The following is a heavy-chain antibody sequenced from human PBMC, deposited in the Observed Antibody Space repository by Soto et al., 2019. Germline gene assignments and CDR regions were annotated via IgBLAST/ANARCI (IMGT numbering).Heavy chain of an antibody. Sequence: PGGSLRLSCAASGFTFSSYGMHWVRQAPGKRLEWVAVISYDGSNKYYADSVKGRFTISGDNSKNTLYLQMNSLRAEDTAVYYCAKSPPVYDFWSGYSDYYYYYGMDVWGQGTTVTVSS. D-gene: IGHD3-3*01. CDR2: ISYDGSNK. CDR3: AKSPPVYDFWSGYSDYYYYYGMDV. CDR1: GFTFSSYG. V-gene: IGHV3-30*18. J-gene: IGHJ6*02.